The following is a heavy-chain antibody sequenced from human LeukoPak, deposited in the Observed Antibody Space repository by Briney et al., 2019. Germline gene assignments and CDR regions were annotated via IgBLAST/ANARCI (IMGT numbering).Heavy chain of an antibody. CDR3: ARQLRGEAVAGHLQPFDY. V-gene: IGHV4-59*08. CDR1: GGSISSYY. Sequence: SETLSLTCTVSGGSISSYYWNWIRHPPGKGLEWIGYIYYSGSTNYNPSFKSRVTISVDTSKNQFSLKLSSVTAADTAVYFCARQLRGEAVAGHLQPFDYWGQGTLVTVSS. J-gene: IGHJ4*02. D-gene: IGHD6-19*01. CDR2: IYYSGST.